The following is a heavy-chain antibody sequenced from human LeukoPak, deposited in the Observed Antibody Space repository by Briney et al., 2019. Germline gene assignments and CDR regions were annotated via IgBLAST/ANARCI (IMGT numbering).Heavy chain of an antibody. D-gene: IGHD3-22*01. Sequence: SVKVSCKASGYTFTGYYMHWVRQAPGQGLEWMGGIIPIFGTANYAQEFQGRVTITRDTSASTAYMELSSLRSEDMAVYYCARSYSSGYYFFDYWGQGTLVTVSS. CDR3: ARSYSSGYYFFDY. CDR1: GYTFTGYY. V-gene: IGHV1-69*05. J-gene: IGHJ4*02. CDR2: IIPIFGTA.